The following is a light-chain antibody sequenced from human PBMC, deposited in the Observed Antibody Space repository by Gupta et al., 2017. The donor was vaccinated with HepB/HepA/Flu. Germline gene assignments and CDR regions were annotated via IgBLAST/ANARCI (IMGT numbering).Light chain of an antibody. CDR2: EVR. CDR1: SSDVGGYNN. V-gene: IGLV2-14*01. Sequence: QCALTQPASVSASPMQSITISCTGTSSDVGGYNNVSWYLQHPDKAPKLLIYEVRNRPSGLSNRFSGSKSGNTASLTISGLQAEDEADYYCSSYTGDTALYAFGGGTKVTVL. CDR3: SSYTGDTALYA. J-gene: IGLJ1*01.